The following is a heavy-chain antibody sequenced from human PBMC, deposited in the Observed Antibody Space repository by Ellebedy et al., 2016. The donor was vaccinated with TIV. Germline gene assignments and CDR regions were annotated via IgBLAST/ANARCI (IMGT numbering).Heavy chain of an antibody. CDR3: APNVAPYYDYIWESYRPSGCWFDP. J-gene: IGHJ5*02. V-gene: IGHV3-7*01. CDR2: IKQDGSEK. Sequence: GGSLRLXXAASGFTFSIYWMSWVRQAPGKGLEWVANIKQDGSEKYYVDSVKGRFTISRDNAKNSLYLQMNSLRAEDTAVYYCAPNVAPYYDYIWESYRPSGCWFDPWGQGTLVTVSS. CDR1: GFTFSIYW. D-gene: IGHD3-16*02.